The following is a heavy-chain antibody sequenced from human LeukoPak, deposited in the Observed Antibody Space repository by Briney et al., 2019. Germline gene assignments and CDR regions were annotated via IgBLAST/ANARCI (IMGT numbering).Heavy chain of an antibody. J-gene: IGHJ6*02. CDR2: IIPILGIA. CDR1: GGTFSSYA. CDR3: ASVGGDGYKTSFYYSAMDV. Sequence: ASVKVSCEASGGTFSSYAISWVRQALGQGLEWMGRIIPILGIANYAQKFQGRVTITADKSTSTAYMELSSLRSEDTAVYYCASVGGDGYKTSFYYSAMDVWGQGTTVTVSS. V-gene: IGHV1-69*04. D-gene: IGHD5-24*01.